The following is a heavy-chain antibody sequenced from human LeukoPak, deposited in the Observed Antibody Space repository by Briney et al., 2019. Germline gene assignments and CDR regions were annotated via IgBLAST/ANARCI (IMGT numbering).Heavy chain of an antibody. CDR3: AKGGPQFFDY. D-gene: IGHD3-16*01. CDR2: ISGSGGST. Sequence: GSLQLSCAASRFPFSSSAMSWVRQAPGKGLEWVSTISGSGGSTYSTDSVKGRFTISRDNSKSTLYLQMNSLRVEDTAIYYCAKGGPQFFDYWGQGTLVTVSS. CDR1: RFPFSSSA. V-gene: IGHV3-23*01. J-gene: IGHJ4*02.